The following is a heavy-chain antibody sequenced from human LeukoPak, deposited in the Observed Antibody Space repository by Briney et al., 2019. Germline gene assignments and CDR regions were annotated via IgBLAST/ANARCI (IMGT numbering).Heavy chain of an antibody. V-gene: IGHV3-21*01. Sequence: GGSLRLSCAASGFTFNTYSMSWVRQAPGKGLEWVSIISRASESIFYADSVKGRFTISRDNAKNSLYLQMNGLRAEDTAVYYCARGATDVTKWFDPWGQGTRVTVSS. CDR3: ARGATDVTKWFDP. CDR1: GFTFNTYS. CDR2: ISRASESI. D-gene: IGHD1-1*01. J-gene: IGHJ5*02.